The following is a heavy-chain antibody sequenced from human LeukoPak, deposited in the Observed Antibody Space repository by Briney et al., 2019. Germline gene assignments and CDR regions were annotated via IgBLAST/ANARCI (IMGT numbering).Heavy chain of an antibody. CDR3: ARKPGIAVAGTRHTKRYYFDY. CDR2: INHSGST. CDR1: GGSFGGYY. D-gene: IGHD6-19*01. Sequence: SETLSLTCAVYGGSFGGYYWSWIRQPPGKGLEWIGEINHSGSTNYNPSLKSRVTISVDTSKNQFSLKLSSVTAADTAVYYCARKPGIAVAGTRHTKRYYFDYWGQGTLVTVSS. V-gene: IGHV4-34*01. J-gene: IGHJ4*02.